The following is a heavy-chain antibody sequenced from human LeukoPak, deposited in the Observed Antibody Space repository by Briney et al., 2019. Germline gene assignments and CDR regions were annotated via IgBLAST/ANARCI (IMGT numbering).Heavy chain of an antibody. J-gene: IGHJ3*02. D-gene: IGHD3-9*01. Sequence: SETLSLTCTVSGGSISSGDYYWSWIRQPAGKGLEWIGRIYTSGSTNYNPSLKSRVTMSVDTSKNQFSLKLSSVTAADTAVYYCARYDILTGTDAFDIWGQGTMVTVSS. CDR1: GGSISSGDYY. CDR2: IYTSGST. CDR3: ARYDILTGTDAFDI. V-gene: IGHV4-61*02.